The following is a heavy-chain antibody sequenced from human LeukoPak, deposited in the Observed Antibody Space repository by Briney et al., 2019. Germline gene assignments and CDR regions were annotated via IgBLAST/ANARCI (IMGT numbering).Heavy chain of an antibody. Sequence: PGGSLRLSCAASGFTFSKYWMLWVRQAPGKGLGSVSRINTDGTVTTYADSVKGRFTVSRDNADNTMFLQMNSVRDEDTAVYYCATEQWLAPPPDSWGQGTPVTVSS. CDR2: INTDGTVT. J-gene: IGHJ4*02. CDR3: ATEQWLAPPPDS. D-gene: IGHD6-19*01. V-gene: IGHV3-74*01. CDR1: GFTFSKYW.